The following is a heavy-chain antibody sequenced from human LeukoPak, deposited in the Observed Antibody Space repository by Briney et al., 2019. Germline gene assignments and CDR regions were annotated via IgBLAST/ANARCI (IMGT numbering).Heavy chain of an antibody. CDR2: SSSSSSTI. CDR3: ARDAAYCSSTSCYFYVSWFDP. D-gene: IGHD2-2*01. V-gene: IGHV3-48*01. CDR1: GFTFSSYS. Sequence: GGALRLSCAASGFTFSSYSMNWVRQAPGKGLAWVSYSSSSSSTIYYADSVKGRFTISRDNAKNSLYLQMNSLRAEDTAVYYCARDAAYCSSTSCYFYVSWFDPWGQGTLVTVSS. J-gene: IGHJ5*02.